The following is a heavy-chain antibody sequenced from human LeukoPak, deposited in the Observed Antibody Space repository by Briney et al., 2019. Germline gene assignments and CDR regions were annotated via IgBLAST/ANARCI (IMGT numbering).Heavy chain of an antibody. D-gene: IGHD2-21*01. V-gene: IGHV3-66*01. CDR3: ARDLGGDRDGYFDY. CDR1: GFTVSSNF. Sequence: GGSLRLSCAASGFTVSSNFMSWVRQAPGKGLEWVSVIYSGGSTYYADSVKGRFTISRDNARNTLYMQMNSLRVEDTAVYYCARDLGGDRDGYFDYWGPGTLVTVSS. J-gene: IGHJ4*02. CDR2: IYSGGST.